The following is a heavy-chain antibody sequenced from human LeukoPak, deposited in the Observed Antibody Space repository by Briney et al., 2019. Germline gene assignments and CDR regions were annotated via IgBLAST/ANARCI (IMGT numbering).Heavy chain of an antibody. CDR2: IIPIFGTA. Sequence: GASVKVSCKASGGTFSSYAISWVRQAPGQGLEWMGGIIPIFGTANYAQKFQGRVTITADKSTSTAYMELSSLRAEDTAVYYCAKDMEGVGDFWGQGTLVTVSS. J-gene: IGHJ4*02. CDR3: AKDMEGVGDF. D-gene: IGHD2-8*01. CDR1: GGTFSSYA. V-gene: IGHV1-69*06.